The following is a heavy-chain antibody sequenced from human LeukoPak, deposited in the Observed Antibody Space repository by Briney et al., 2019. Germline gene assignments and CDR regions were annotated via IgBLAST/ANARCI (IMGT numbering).Heavy chain of an antibody. Sequence: ASVKVSCKASGYTFINYGVSWVRQAPGQGLEWMGGIIPILGTANYAQKFQGRVTITADESTSTAYMELSSLRSEDTAVYCCARAPRMLGSYDYWGQGTLVTVSS. D-gene: IGHD3-10*02. V-gene: IGHV1-69*13. CDR2: IIPILGTA. J-gene: IGHJ4*02. CDR1: GYTFINYG. CDR3: ARAPRMLGSYDY.